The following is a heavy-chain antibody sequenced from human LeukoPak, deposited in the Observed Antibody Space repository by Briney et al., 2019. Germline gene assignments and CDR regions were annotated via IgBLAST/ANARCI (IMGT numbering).Heavy chain of an antibody. Sequence: SETLSLTCALYGGSFSGYYWSWIRQPPGEGRGWIGEINHSGSTNYNPSLKSRVTISVDTSTIQFSLKLSSVPAADTAVYYCARGFMVGFWSGFYYMDVWGKGTTVTVSS. CDR3: ARGFMVGFWSGFYYMDV. V-gene: IGHV4-34*01. CDR2: INHSGST. D-gene: IGHD3-3*01. J-gene: IGHJ6*03. CDR1: GGSFSGYY.